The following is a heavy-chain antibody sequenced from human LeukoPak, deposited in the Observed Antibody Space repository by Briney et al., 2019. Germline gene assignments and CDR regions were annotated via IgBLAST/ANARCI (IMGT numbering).Heavy chain of an antibody. CDR2: ISWNSGSI. CDR1: GFTFDDYA. Sequence: GGSLRLSCAASGFTFDDYAMHWVRHAPGKGLEWVSGISWNSGSIGYADSVKGRFTISRDNAKNSLYLQMNSLRAEDTALYYCAKDMLGYSYGWNAFDIWGQGTMVTVSS. J-gene: IGHJ3*02. V-gene: IGHV3-9*01. CDR3: AKDMLGYSYGWNAFDI. D-gene: IGHD5-18*01.